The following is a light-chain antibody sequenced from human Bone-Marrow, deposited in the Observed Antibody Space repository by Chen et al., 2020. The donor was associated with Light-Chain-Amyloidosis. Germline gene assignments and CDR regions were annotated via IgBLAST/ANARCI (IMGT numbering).Light chain of an antibody. J-gene: IGKJ1*01. Sequence: DIPMTQSPSSLSASVGDRVTITCRESQVITNPLAWYQQKPGKAPKLLLYAASRLQSGVPSRFSGSESGTEYTLTISSLQPEDFATYYCQQYYTTPLTFGQGTKVEIK. CDR3: QQYYTTPLT. CDR1: QVITNP. V-gene: IGKV1-NL1*01. CDR2: AAS.